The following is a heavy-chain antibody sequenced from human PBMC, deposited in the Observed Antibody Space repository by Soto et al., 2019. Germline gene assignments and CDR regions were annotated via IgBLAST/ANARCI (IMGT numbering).Heavy chain of an antibody. CDR3: AHGSGWLFDF. D-gene: IGHD6-19*01. J-gene: IGHJ4*02. CDR2: IDWDDDN. CDR1: GFSLTDNAVG. Sequence: QITLKESGPTLVKPTQSLTLTCTFSGFSLTDNAVGVGWLRQPPGKALERLALIDWDDDNHYSPSLKSRLTFTKDTSKNQVVLRMPNVDPVDTATYHCAHGSGWLFDFWGQGTLVTVTS. V-gene: IGHV2-5*02.